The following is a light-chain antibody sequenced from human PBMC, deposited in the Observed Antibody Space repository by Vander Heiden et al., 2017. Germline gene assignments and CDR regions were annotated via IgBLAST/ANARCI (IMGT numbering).Light chain of an antibody. CDR1: QSVSSNY. CDR2: GTA. J-gene: IGKJ2*01. V-gene: IGKV3-20*01. CDR3: QQYGSSPKYT. Sequence: EIVFTQFPCTLSLSPGERATRSCRASQSVSSNYLAWYQQKTGQAPRLVIYGTATRATGIPERFSGSGSETDFTLTISRLEPEDFAVYYCQQYGSSPKYTFGQGTKLEIK.